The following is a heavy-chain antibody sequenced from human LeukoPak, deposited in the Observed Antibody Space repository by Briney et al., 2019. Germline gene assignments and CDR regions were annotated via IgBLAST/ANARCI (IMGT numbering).Heavy chain of an antibody. CDR2: INHSGNT. CDR1: GGSVSGYY. V-gene: IGHV4-34*01. CDR3: ARHKTRTRAFDI. Sequence: SSETLSLTCAVYGGSVSGYYWSWIRQSPGKGLEWIGEINHSGNTNYNPSLKSRITMSVDTSKNQFSLKLGSVTAADTAVFYCARHKTRTRAFDIWGQGTMVTVSS. J-gene: IGHJ3*02. D-gene: IGHD1-14*01.